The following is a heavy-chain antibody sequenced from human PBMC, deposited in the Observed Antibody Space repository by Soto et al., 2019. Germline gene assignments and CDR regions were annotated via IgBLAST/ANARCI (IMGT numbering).Heavy chain of an antibody. D-gene: IGHD3-10*01. V-gene: IGHV3-23*01. CDR2: ISGSGGST. Sequence: GGSLRLSCAASGFTFSSYAMSWVRQAPGKGLEWVSAISGSGGSTYYEDSVKGRFTISRDNSKNTLDLQMNSLRAEDTAVYYCAKGLGESHYYMDVWGKGTTVTVSS. J-gene: IGHJ6*03. CDR3: AKGLGESHYYMDV. CDR1: GFTFSSYA.